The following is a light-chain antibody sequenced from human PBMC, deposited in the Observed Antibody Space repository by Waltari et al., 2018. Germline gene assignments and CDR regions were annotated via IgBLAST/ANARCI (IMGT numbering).Light chain of an antibody. Sequence: QSVLTQPPSVSGAPGQGVTISCTGSSSNIGAGYDVYWYQQLPGTAPKLLIHANSHPPSGVPDRFSGSKAGTSASLAITGLQAEDEADYYCQSYDSSLSGVVFGGGTKLTVL. J-gene: IGLJ2*01. CDR3: QSYDSSLSGVV. CDR1: SSNIGAGYD. V-gene: IGLV1-40*01. CDR2: ANS.